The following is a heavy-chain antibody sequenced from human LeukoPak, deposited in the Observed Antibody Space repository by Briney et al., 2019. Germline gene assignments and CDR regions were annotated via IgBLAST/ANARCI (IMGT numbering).Heavy chain of an antibody. CDR1: GGSISTYY. Sequence: PSETLSLTCAVSGGSISTYYWSWIRQPPGKGLEWIGYIYYSGSTNYSPSLKSRVTISVDTSKNQFSLKLSSATAADTAVYYCARQGYSAYEILDYWGQGTLVTVSS. J-gene: IGHJ4*02. V-gene: IGHV4-59*08. D-gene: IGHD5-12*01. CDR2: IYYSGST. CDR3: ARQGYSAYEILDY.